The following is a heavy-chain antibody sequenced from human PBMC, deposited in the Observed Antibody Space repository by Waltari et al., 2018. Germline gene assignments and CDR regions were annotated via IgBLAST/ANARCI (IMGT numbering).Heavy chain of an antibody. Sequence: EVQLVESGGGLVQPGGCLRLPCAASGFTFGGVWLAVPRRIPGTGLEWVANINKDGRVRRFVESVKGRFTISRDNAKNSVFLEMNSLRTEDTAVYYCAKYGGSSGMAFDSWGQGALVSVSS. J-gene: IGHJ4*02. CDR2: INKDGRVR. V-gene: IGHV3-7*02. CDR1: GFTFGGVW. CDR3: AKYGGSSGMAFDS. D-gene: IGHD2-15*01.